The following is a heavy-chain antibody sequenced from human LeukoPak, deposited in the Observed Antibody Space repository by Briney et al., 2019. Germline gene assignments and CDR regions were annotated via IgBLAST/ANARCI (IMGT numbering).Heavy chain of an antibody. J-gene: IGHJ4*02. CDR2: ISAYNGLT. D-gene: IGHD2-8*02. Sequence: ASVKVSCKASGYTFNTYGISWVRQAPGQGLEWMGWISAYNGLTNYAQNLQDRITMTTDTSKTAYMELRSLRFDDTAVYYCARDDASWGLQSRTGIDYWGQGTLVTVSS. CDR1: GYTFNTYG. CDR3: ARDDASWGLQSRTGIDY. V-gene: IGHV1-18*01.